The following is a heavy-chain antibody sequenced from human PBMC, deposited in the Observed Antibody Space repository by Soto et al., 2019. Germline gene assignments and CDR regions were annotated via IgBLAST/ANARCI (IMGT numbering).Heavy chain of an antibody. CDR1: GFAFNGYG. J-gene: IGHJ3*02. V-gene: IGHV3-30*03. D-gene: IGHD5-18*01. CDR3: ARRQVGYRGAFDI. Sequence: QVQLVESGGGVVQPGRSLRLSCATSGFAFNGYGMHWVRQAPGKGLEWVAVISNDGSNEYYADSVKGRFTISRDNSKDTLYLQMNSLRVEDTAVYYCARRQVGYRGAFDIWGQGTMVTVSS. CDR2: ISNDGSNE.